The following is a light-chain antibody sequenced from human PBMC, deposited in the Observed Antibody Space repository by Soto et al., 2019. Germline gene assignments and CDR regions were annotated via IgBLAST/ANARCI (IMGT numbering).Light chain of an antibody. Sequence: DIQITQSPSSLSASVGDRVTITCRASQSISQYLAWYQQKPGKAPKLLIYDASSLEGGIPSRFSGSGSGTKFTLTISRLQPDDFETYYCQQYNSESTFGQGTKVDIK. CDR3: QQYNSEST. V-gene: IGKV1-5*01. CDR2: DAS. J-gene: IGKJ2*01. CDR1: QSISQY.